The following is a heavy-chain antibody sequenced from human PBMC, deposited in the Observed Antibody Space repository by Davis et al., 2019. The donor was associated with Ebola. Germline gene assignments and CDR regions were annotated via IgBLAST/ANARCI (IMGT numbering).Heavy chain of an antibody. CDR3: ARVAAASRDY. J-gene: IGHJ4*02. Sequence: GESLKISCAASGFTFSSYAMHWVRQAPGKGLEWVAVISYDGSNTDYADSVKGRFTISRDNSKNTLYLQMNSLRAEDTAVYYCARVAAASRDYWGQGTLVTVSS. CDR2: ISYDGSNT. CDR1: GFTFSSYA. V-gene: IGHV3-30-3*01. D-gene: IGHD6-25*01.